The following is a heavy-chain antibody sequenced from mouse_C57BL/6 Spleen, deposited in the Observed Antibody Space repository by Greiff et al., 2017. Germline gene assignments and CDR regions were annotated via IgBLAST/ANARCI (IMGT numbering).Heavy chain of an antibody. V-gene: IGHV1-42*01. Sequence: FQLQQSGPELVKPGASVKISCKASGYSFTGYYMNWVKQSPEKSLEWIGEINPSTGGTTYNQKFKAKATLTVDKSSSTAYMQLKSLTSEDSAVYYCARGRYAMDYWGQGTSVTVSS. CDR1: GYSFTGYY. CDR2: INPSTGGT. CDR3: ARGRYAMDY. J-gene: IGHJ4*01.